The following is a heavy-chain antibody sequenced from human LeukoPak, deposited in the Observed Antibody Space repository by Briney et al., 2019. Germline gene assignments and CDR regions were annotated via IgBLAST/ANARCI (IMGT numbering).Heavy chain of an antibody. J-gene: IGHJ4*02. V-gene: IGHV4-39*01. CDR3: VRGSTLRHYQY. D-gene: IGHD3-16*01. CDR1: GGSISSSTYY. Sequence: KPSETLSLTCTVSGGSISSSTYYWGWIRRPPGKGLEWIGSIYYSGSTYYNPSLKSRVTVSVDTSKNQFSLKLISVTTADTAVYYCVRGSTLRHYQYWGQGTLVTVSS. CDR2: IYYSGST.